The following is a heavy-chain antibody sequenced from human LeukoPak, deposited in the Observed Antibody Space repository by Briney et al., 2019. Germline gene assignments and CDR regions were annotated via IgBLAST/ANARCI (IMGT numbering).Heavy chain of an antibody. D-gene: IGHD3-16*01. V-gene: IGHV3-23*01. CDR1: GFPFTSYA. Sequence: PGGSLRLSCAASGFPFTSYAMTWVRQAPGKGLEWVSAISGSGVTTYFADSVKGRFTISRDNSKNTLYLQMNSLRAEDTAVYYCAKAPGGIVAYWGQGTLVSVSS. CDR2: ISGSGVTT. CDR3: AKAPGGIVAY. J-gene: IGHJ4*02.